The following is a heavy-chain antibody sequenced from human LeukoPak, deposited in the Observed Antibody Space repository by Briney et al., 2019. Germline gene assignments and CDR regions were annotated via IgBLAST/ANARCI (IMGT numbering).Heavy chain of an antibody. J-gene: IGHJ4*02. CDR2: IKRGGSGI. V-gene: IGHV3-7*01. Sequence: PGGSLRLSCAASRFTFSDYWMSWVRQAPGKGLEWVAYIKRGGSGIYYVDSVKGRFIISRDNAKNSLYLQMNSLRAEDTAVYYCARDPDYRGSQPHGYFDYWGQGTLVTVSS. CDR3: ARDPDYRGSQPHGYFDY. D-gene: IGHD3-16*01. CDR1: RFTFSDYW.